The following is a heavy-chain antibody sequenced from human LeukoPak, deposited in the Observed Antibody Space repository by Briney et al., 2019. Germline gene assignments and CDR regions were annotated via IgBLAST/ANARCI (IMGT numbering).Heavy chain of an antibody. CDR3: ARELISGDQGYFDY. CDR1: GYTFTGYY. CDR2: INPNSGGT. V-gene: IGHV1-2*02. D-gene: IGHD4-17*01. Sequence: GASVKVSCKASGYTFTGYYMHWVRQAPGQGLEWMGWINPNSGGTNYAQKFQGRVTMTRDTSISTAYMELSRLRSDDTAVYYCARELISGDQGYFDYWGQGTLVTVSS. J-gene: IGHJ4*02.